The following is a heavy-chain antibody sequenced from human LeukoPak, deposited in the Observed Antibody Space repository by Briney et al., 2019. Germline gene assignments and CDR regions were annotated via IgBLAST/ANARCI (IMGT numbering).Heavy chain of an antibody. Sequence: GGSLRLSCAASGFAFGIFAMSWVRQAPGKGLEWVATITSSGGGTNYADSVKGRFTISRDNSRSTFYLQMDSLTGDDTGVYYCARGRVSQIKGLYGFDYWGQGTLVTVST. J-gene: IGHJ4*02. CDR1: GFAFGIFA. D-gene: IGHD4-17*01. CDR2: ITSSGGGT. CDR3: ARGRVSQIKGLYGFDY. V-gene: IGHV3-23*01.